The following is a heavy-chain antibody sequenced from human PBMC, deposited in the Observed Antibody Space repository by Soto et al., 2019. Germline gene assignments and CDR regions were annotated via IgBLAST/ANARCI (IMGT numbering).Heavy chain of an antibody. D-gene: IGHD3-9*01. CDR3: ASVSILRYFDWASDY. Sequence: GGSLRLSCAASGFTFSSYWMSWVRQAPGKGLEWVANIKQDGSEKYYVDSVKGRFTISRDNAKNSLYLQMNSLRAEDTAVYYSASVSILRYFDWASDYWGQGTLVTVSS. CDR2: IKQDGSEK. V-gene: IGHV3-7*02. J-gene: IGHJ4*02. CDR1: GFTFSSYW.